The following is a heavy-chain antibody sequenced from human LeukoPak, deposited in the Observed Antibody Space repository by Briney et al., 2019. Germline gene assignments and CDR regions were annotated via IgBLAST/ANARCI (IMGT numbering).Heavy chain of an antibody. J-gene: IGHJ4*02. CDR3: ARDNYGGFDY. CDR2: IRSSSNTI. D-gene: IGHD3-10*01. V-gene: IGHV3-48*01. Sequence: GGSLRLSCAASGFTFSNYNMNWVRQAPGKGLEWVSYIRSSSNTIYYADSVKGRFTISRDNAKNSLYLQMNSLRAEDTAVYYCARDNYGGFDYWGQGTLVTVSS. CDR1: GFTFSNYN.